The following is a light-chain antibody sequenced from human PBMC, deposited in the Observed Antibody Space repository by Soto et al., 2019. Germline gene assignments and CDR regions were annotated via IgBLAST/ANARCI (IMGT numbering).Light chain of an antibody. CDR1: NSNIGSNY. Sequence: QSVLTQAPSASGTPGQRVTISCSGNNSNIGSNYVYWYQQFPGTAPKLLIYRNSQRPSGVPDRVSGSKCGTSASLAISGLQSEDEADYHCSSWDDSLGGPVFGGGTKLTVL. J-gene: IGLJ2*01. CDR2: RNS. V-gene: IGLV1-47*01. CDR3: SSWDDSLGGPV.